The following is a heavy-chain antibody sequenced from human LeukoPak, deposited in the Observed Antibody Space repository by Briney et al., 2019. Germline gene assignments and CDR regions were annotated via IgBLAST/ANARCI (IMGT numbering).Heavy chain of an antibody. Sequence: ASVKASCKASGYTFTSYYMHWVRQAPGQGLEWMGIINPSGGSTSYAQKFQGRVTMTRDSSTSTVYMELSSLRSEDTAVYYCARDLSRGWLDYWGQGTLVTVSS. CDR3: ARDLSRGWLDY. CDR2: INPSGGST. CDR1: GYTFTSYY. D-gene: IGHD6-19*01. V-gene: IGHV1-46*01. J-gene: IGHJ4*02.